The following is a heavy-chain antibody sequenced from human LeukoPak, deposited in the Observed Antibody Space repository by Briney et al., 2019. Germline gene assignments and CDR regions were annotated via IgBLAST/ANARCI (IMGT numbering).Heavy chain of an antibody. V-gene: IGHV3-21*01. CDR3: ARDNDAWSNWFDL. Sequence: KPGGSLRLSCAASGFTFSSYAMSWVRQAPGKGLEWVSSITSGSSYIYFADSVKGRFTISRDDAKNSVDLQMSSLRADDTAVYYCARDNDAWSNWFDLWGQGTLVTVSS. D-gene: IGHD2-2*01. CDR1: GFTFSSYA. J-gene: IGHJ5*02. CDR2: ITSGSSYI.